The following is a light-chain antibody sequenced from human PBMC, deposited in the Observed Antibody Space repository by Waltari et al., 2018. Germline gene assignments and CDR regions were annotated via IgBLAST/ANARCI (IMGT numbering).Light chain of an antibody. CDR3: QQSYSTPYS. J-gene: IGKJ2*03. CDR2: AAS. CDR1: QRISSY. V-gene: IGKV1-39*01. Sequence: DIQMTQSPSSLSASVGDRLPITCRASQRISSYLNWYQQKPGKAPKLLIYAASSLQSGVPSRFSGSGSGTDFTLTISSLQPEDFATYYCQQSYSTPYSFGQGTKLEIK.